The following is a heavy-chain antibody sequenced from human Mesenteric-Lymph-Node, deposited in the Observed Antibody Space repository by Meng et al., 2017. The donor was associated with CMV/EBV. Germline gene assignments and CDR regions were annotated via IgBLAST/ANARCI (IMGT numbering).Heavy chain of an antibody. CDR1: GGSLSGYY. CDR3: ARLGYSSGWYYFDF. J-gene: IGHJ4*02. D-gene: IGHD6-19*01. CDR2: INHSGST. V-gene: IGHV4-34*01. Sequence: VYGGSLSGYYWTWIRQPPGKGLEWIGEINHSGSTNYNPSLKSRVTILIDTSKNQFSLKLSSVTAADTAVYYCARLGYSSGWYYFDFWGQGTLVTVSS.